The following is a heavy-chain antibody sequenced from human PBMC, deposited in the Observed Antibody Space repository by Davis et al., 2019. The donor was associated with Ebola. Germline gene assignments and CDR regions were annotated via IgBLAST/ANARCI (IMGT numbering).Heavy chain of an antibody. CDR2: ISYDGNQK. J-gene: IGHJ4*02. V-gene: IGHV3-30*03. Sequence: GGSLRLSCAASGFTFSSYGMHWVRQAPGKGLECVAVISYDGNQKYYADSVKGRFTISRDNSKNTLYLQMNSLRAEDTAVYYCARDPSSYDILTGSCDYWGQGTLVTVSS. CDR1: GFTFSSYG. CDR3: ARDPSSYDILTGSCDY. D-gene: IGHD3-9*01.